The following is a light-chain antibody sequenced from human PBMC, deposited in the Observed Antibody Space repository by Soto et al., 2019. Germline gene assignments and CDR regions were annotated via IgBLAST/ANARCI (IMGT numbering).Light chain of an antibody. J-gene: IGKJ4*01. CDR3: QQSHSAPLT. CDR2: AAS. CDR1: QSISSH. Sequence: QMTQSPSSLFASVGDRVTITCRASQSISSHLNWYQQKVGQTPRLLIYAASTLQSEVPPRFRGSGSGTGFALTISGLQREDFATYYCQQSHSAPLTFGGGTKIQI. V-gene: IGKV1-39*01.